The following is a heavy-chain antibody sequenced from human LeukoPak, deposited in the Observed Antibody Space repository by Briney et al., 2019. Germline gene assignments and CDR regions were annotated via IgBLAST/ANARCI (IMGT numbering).Heavy chain of an antibody. Sequence: PSETLSLTCTVSGGSISSDYWSWIRQPPGKGLEWIGYIYYSGSTNYTPSLRSRVTISVDTSKNQFSLKLSSVTAADTAVYYCARGMGGNWNARYYYYMDLWGKGTTVTVSS. CDR1: GGSISSDY. J-gene: IGHJ6*03. CDR2: IYYSGST. V-gene: IGHV4-59*01. CDR3: ARGMGGNWNARYYYYMDL. D-gene: IGHD1-1*01.